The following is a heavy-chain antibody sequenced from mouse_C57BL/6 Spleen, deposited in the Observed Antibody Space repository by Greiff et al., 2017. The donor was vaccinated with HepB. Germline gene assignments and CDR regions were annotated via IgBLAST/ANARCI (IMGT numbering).Heavy chain of an antibody. Sequence: QVQLKQSGPELVKPGASVKISCKASGYAFSSSWMNWVKQRPGKGLEWIGRIYPGDGDTNYNGKFKGKATLTADKSSSTAYMQLSSRTSEDSAVYFCAGILLRDYAYWGQGTLVTVSA. CDR2: IYPGDGDT. CDR3: AGILLRDYAY. CDR1: GYAFSSSW. J-gene: IGHJ3*01. D-gene: IGHD1-1*01. V-gene: IGHV1-82*01.